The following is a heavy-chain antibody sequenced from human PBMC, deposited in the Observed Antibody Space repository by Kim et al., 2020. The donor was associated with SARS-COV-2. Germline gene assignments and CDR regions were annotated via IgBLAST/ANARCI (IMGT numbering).Heavy chain of an antibody. Sequence: SETLSLTCTVSGGSFSSSSYYWGWIRSPPGKGLEWLGSIYYSGRTYYNPSLKSRATISADTSKNQFSLKLSSVTAAYTAVYYCPSPGYSYLRGWG. CDR1: GGSFSSSSYY. D-gene: IGHD5-18*01. CDR2: IYYSGRT. J-gene: IGHJ1*01. V-gene: IGHV4-39*01. CDR3: PSPGYSYLRG.